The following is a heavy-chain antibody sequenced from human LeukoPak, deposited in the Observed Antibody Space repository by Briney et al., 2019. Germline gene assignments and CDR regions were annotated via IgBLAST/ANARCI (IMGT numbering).Heavy chain of an antibody. CDR1: GGSISSSSYY. CDR2: IYYSGST. D-gene: IGHD6-13*01. V-gene: IGHV4-39*07. CDR3: ARESGYSSSWYENYYYYGMDV. J-gene: IGHJ6*02. Sequence: SETLSLTCTVSGGSISSSSYYWGWIRQPPGKGLEWIGSIYYSGSTYYNPSLKSRVTISVDTSKNQFSLRLSSVTAADTAVYYCARESGYSSSWYENYYYYGMDVWGQGTTVTVSS.